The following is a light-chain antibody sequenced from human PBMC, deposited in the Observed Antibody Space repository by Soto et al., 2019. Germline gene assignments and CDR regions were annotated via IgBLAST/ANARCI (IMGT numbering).Light chain of an antibody. V-gene: IGKV1-9*01. CDR3: QQLNDYPLT. Sequence: DIQLTQSPSFLSASVGDRVTITCRASQAISSYLAWYQQKPGKAPNILIYTASTLQSGVPSRFSGSGSGTEFTLTISSLQPEDFATYYCQQLNDYPLTFGGGTKVEI. CDR1: QAISSY. CDR2: TAS. J-gene: IGKJ4*01.